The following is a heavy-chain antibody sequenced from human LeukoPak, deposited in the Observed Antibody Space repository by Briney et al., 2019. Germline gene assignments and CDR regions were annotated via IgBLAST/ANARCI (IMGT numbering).Heavy chain of an antibody. V-gene: IGHV4-4*07. CDR3: AREYYYDSSGYYGALAY. Sequence: SETLSLTCTVSGGSISSYYWSWIRQPAGKGLEWIGRIYTSGSTNYNPSLKSRVTMSVDTSKNQFSLKLSSVTAADTAVYYCAREYYYDSSGYYGALAYWGQGTLVTVSS. J-gene: IGHJ4*02. CDR1: GGSISSYY. D-gene: IGHD3-22*01. CDR2: IYTSGST.